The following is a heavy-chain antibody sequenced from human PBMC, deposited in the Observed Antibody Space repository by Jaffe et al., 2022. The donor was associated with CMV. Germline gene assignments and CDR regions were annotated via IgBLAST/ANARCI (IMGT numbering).Heavy chain of an antibody. CDR2: INEYGSEK. CDR1: GFSFSNYW. V-gene: IGHV3-7*03. J-gene: IGHJ4*02. Sequence: DVQLVESGGGLVQPGGSLRLSCAASGFSFSNYWMTWVRQAPGKGLEWVANINEYGSEKYYVDSIKGRFTISRDNAKNSLYLQMNSLRAEDTAIYYCARDPPTDPNKKAFDYWGQGILVTVSS. CDR3: ARDPPTDPNKKAFDY.